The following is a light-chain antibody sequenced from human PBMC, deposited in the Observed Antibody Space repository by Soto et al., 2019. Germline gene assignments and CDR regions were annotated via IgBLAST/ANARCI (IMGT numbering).Light chain of an antibody. Sequence: QSALTQPPSASGSPGQSVTSSCTGTSSDVGSHIYVSWYQQHPGKAPKLMMFEVNKRPSGVPDRFSGSKSGGTASLTVSGLQAEDEADYYCASYGGSNNFVVFGGGTKLTVL. J-gene: IGLJ2*01. V-gene: IGLV2-8*01. CDR2: EVN. CDR1: SSDVGSHIY. CDR3: ASYGGSNNFVV.